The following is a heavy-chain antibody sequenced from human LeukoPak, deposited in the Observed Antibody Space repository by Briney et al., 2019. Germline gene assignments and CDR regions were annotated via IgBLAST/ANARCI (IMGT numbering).Heavy chain of an antibody. CDR2: INPNSGGT. V-gene: IGHV1-2*02. D-gene: IGHD1-26*01. J-gene: IGHJ4*02. CDR1: GYTFTGYY. Sequence: ASVKVSCKASGYTFTGYYMHWVRQAPGRGLEWMGWINPNSGGTNYAQKFQGRVTMTRDTSISTAYMELSRLRSDDTAVYYCARVENTGIVGAYYWGQGTLVTVSS. CDR3: ARVENTGIVGAYY.